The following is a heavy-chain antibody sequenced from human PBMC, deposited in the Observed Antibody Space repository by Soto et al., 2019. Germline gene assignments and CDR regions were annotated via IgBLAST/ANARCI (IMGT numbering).Heavy chain of an antibody. D-gene: IGHD3-22*01. CDR2: IRSKAYGGTT. Sequence: GGSLRLSCTASGFTFGDYAMSWFRQVPGKGLEWVGFIRSKAYGGTTEYAASVKGRFTISRDDSKSIAYLQMNSLKTEDTAVYYCTRDYYDSSGYYYYYGMDVWGQGTTVTVSS. J-gene: IGHJ6*02. CDR1: GFTFGDYA. V-gene: IGHV3-49*03. CDR3: TRDYYDSSGYYYYYGMDV.